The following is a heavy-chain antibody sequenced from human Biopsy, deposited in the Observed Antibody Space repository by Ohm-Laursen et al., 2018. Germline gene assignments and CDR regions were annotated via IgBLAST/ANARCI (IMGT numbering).Heavy chain of an antibody. CDR3: ARELGNGMDV. Sequence: SLRLSCAASGFTFSDYYMNWIRQAPGKGLEWVSFITNTGRTVYADSVKGRFTISRDNADNSLHLRMKSLRAEDTAVYYCARELGNGMDVWGQGTPVTVS. V-gene: IGHV3-11*01. J-gene: IGHJ6*02. CDR2: ITNTGRTV. CDR1: GFTFSDYY.